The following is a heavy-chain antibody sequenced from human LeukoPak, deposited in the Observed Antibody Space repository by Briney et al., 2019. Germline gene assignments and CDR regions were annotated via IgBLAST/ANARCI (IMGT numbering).Heavy chain of an antibody. Sequence: SETLSLTCTVSGGSISNSRYYWGWIRHPPGKGLEWIGNIYYSESTYYNPSLKSRVTISVDTSKNQFSLKLSSVTAADTAVYYCAKQRRDGYNYFDYWGQGTLVTVSS. CDR1: GGSISNSRYY. CDR3: AKQRRDGYNYFDY. D-gene: IGHD5-24*01. J-gene: IGHJ4*02. V-gene: IGHV4-39*01. CDR2: IYYSEST.